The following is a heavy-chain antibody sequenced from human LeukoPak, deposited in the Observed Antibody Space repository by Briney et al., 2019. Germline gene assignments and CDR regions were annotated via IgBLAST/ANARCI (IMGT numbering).Heavy chain of an antibody. V-gene: IGHV3-53*01. Sequence: GGSLRLSCAASGFTVSSNYMSWVRQAPGKGLEWVSVIYSGGSTYYADSVKGRFTISRDNSKNTLYLRMNSLRAEDTAVYYCARTIYQWFDYWGQGTLVTVSS. CDR2: IYSGGST. D-gene: IGHD3-3*01. J-gene: IGHJ4*02. CDR1: GFTVSSNY. CDR3: ARTIYQWFDY.